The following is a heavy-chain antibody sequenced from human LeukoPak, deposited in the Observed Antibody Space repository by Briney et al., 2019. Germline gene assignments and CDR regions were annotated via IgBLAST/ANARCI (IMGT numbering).Heavy chain of an antibody. CDR3: ARRRIVVVTAIPGDAFDI. V-gene: IGHV5-51*01. CDR2: IYPGDSDT. Sequence: GESLKISCKGSGCSFTSYWIGWVRQMPGKGLEWMGIIYPGDSDTRYSPSFQGQVTISADKSISTAYLQWSSLKASDTAMYYCARRRIVVVTAIPGDAFDIWGQGTMVTVSS. D-gene: IGHD2-21*02. CDR1: GCSFTSYW. J-gene: IGHJ3*02.